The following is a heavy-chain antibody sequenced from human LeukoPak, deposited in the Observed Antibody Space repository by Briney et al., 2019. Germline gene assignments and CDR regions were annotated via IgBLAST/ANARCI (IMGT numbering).Heavy chain of an antibody. CDR3: VGRGDAFEF. J-gene: IGHJ4*02. CDR1: GGSISSGDYY. Sequence: YPSQTLSLTCTVSGGSISSGDYYWSWIRQPPGKGLEWIGFVHHSGSTNYNPSLKSRVTISVDTSKKQFSLKLNSMTAADTAVYYCVGRGDAFEFWGQGTLVTVSS. D-gene: IGHD5-12*01. V-gene: IGHV4-30-4*08. CDR2: VHHSGST.